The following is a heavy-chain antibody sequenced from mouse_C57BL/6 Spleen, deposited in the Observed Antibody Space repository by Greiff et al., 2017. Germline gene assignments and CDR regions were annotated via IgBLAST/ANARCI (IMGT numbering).Heavy chain of an antibody. D-gene: IGHD1-3*01. V-gene: IGHV1-54*01. CDR2: INPGSGGT. CDR1: GYAFTNYL. Sequence: QVQLKQSGAELVRPGTSVKVSCKASGYAFTNYLIEWVKQRPGQGLEWIGVINPGSGGTNYNETFKGKATLTADKSSSTAYMQLSSLTSEDSAVYFCAKVGGYHAMDYWGQGTSVTVSS. J-gene: IGHJ4*01. CDR3: AKVGGYHAMDY.